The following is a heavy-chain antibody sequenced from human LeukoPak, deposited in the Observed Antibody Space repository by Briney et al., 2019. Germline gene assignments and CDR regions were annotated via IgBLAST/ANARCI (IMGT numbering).Heavy chain of an antibody. J-gene: IGHJ4*02. CDR3: THDTSGYAYAYDH. D-gene: IGHD3-22*01. CDR2: IRSKGKGGTT. Sequence: GRSLRLSCITSGFTFGDYALTWVRQAPGQGLEWVGFIRSKGKGGTTEYAASVKGRFAISRDDSKRISYLQMNSLRPEDTAVYYCTHDTSGYAYAYDHWGQGTLVTVSS. V-gene: IGHV3-49*04. CDR1: GFTFGDYA.